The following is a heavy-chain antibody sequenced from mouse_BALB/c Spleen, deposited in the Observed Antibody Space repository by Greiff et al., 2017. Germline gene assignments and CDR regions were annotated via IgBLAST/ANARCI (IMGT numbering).Heavy chain of an antibody. CDR1: GYTFNSYV. CDR2: INPYNDGT. Sequence: VQLKQSGPELVKPGASVKMSCKASGYTFNSYVMHWVKQKPGQGLEWIGYINPYNDGTKYNEKFKGKATLTSDKSSSTAYMELSSLTSEDSAVYYCARDYYGSSLGGYFDVWGAGTTVTVSS. J-gene: IGHJ1*01. CDR3: ARDYYGSSLGGYFDV. D-gene: IGHD1-1*01. V-gene: IGHV1-14*01.